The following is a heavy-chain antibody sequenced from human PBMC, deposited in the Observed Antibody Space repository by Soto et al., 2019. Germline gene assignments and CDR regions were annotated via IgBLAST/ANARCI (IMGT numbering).Heavy chain of an antibody. D-gene: IGHD3-22*01. J-gene: IGHJ4*02. Sequence: SVKVSCKASGGTFSSYAISWVRQAPGQGLEWMGGIIPIFGTANYAQKFQGRVTITADESTSTAYMELSSLRSEDTAVYYCARDRQAYYYDSSGYYQSWGQGTLVTVSS. CDR1: GGTFSSYA. CDR3: ARDRQAYYYDSSGYYQS. CDR2: IIPIFGTA. V-gene: IGHV1-69*13.